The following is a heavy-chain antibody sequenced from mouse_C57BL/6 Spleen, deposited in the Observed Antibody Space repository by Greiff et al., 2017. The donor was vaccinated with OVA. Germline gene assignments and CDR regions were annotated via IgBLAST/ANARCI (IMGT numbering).Heavy chain of an antibody. Sequence: QVQLQQPGAELVKPGASVKMSCKASGYTFTSYWITWVKQRPGQGLEWIGDIYPGSGSTNYNEKFKSKATMTVNTSSSTAYMQLSSLTSEDSAVYYCARLTTVVASYFDYWGQGTTLTVSS. CDR1: GYTFTSYW. V-gene: IGHV1-55*01. D-gene: IGHD1-1*01. CDR3: ARLTTVVASYFDY. J-gene: IGHJ2*01. CDR2: IYPGSGST.